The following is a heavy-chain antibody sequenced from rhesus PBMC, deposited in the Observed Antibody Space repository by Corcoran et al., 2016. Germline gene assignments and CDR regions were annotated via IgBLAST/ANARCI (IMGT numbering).Heavy chain of an antibody. V-gene: IGHV4S10*01. CDR3: AREGWDNRFDV. J-gene: IGHJ5-1*01. CDR2: IYGSSTST. D-gene: IGHD6-31*01. CDR1: GGSISDRYW. Sequence: QVQLQESGPGAVTPSEPLSLTCAVSGGSISDRYWWSWLRQPPGKGLEWIGYIYGSSTSTNYNPYLKSRVTISKDTSKNQFSLKLSSVTAADTAVYYCAREGWDNRFDVWGAGVLVTVSA.